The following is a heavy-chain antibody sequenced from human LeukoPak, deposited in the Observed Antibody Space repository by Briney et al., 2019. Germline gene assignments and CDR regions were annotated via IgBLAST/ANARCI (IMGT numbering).Heavy chain of an antibody. CDR3: AKEGAYPIITYDS. CDR2: IKRDGNEK. J-gene: IGHJ5*01. Sequence: GGSLRLSCGASGSTLSSYVMGWVRQAPGKGLEWVANIKRDGNEKNYVDSVKGRFSIPRDNAKNSLYLQMDSLRAEDTAVYYCAKEGAYPIITYDSWGQGALVTVSS. D-gene: IGHD3-10*01. V-gene: IGHV3-7*01. CDR1: GSTLSSYV.